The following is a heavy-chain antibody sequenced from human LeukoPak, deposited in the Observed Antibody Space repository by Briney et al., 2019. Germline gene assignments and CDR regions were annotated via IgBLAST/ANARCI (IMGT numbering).Heavy chain of an antibody. Sequence: PGGSLRLSCAASGFTFSNYWMHWVRQAPGKGLEWVANIKQDGSEKYYVDFVKGRFTISRDKAKNSLYLQMNSLRAEDTAVYYCARDGPYYYYYYYMDVWGKGTTVTVSS. J-gene: IGHJ6*03. V-gene: IGHV3-7*01. CDR1: GFTFSNYW. CDR3: ARDGPYYYYYYYMDV. CDR2: IKQDGSEK.